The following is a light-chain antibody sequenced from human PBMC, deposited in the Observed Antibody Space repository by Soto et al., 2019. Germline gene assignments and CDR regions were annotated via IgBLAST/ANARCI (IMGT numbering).Light chain of an antibody. V-gene: IGKV3-11*01. J-gene: IGKJ2*01. CDR1: QSVSSY. Sequence: EIVLTQSPATLSLSPGERATLSCRASQSVSSYLAWYQQKPGQAPGLLIYDASNRATGIPARFSGSGSGTDFPLTISSLEPEDFAVYYCQQRSNWPMYTFGQGTKLEIK. CDR2: DAS. CDR3: QQRSNWPMYT.